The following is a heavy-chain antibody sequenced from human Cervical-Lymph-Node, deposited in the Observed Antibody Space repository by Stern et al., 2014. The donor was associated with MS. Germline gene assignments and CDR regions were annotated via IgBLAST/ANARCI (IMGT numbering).Heavy chain of an antibody. Sequence: VQLVESVGGLVKPGGSLRLSFAAFGFTFCNAWMSWVRQAPGKWLGWTGRIRSKNEGGTTDNAAPVTGRFTISRDDSKNTLYLQMNSLKTEDTGVYYCRAAAGPREVYGMDVWGEGTTVIVSS. V-gene: IGHV3-15*01. CDR2: IRSKNEGGTT. J-gene: IGHJ6*04. CDR3: RAAAGPREVYGMDV. D-gene: IGHD6-25*01. CDR1: GFTFCNAW.